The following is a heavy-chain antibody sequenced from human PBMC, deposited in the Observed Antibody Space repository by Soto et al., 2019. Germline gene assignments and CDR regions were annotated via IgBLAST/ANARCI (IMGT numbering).Heavy chain of an antibody. J-gene: IGHJ5*02. Sequence: SVKVSCKASGYTFTSYGISWVRQAPGQGLEWMGGIIPIFGTANYAQKFQGRVTITADESTSTAYMELSSLRSEDTAVYYCARDEREAARGFDPWGQGTLVTVSS. D-gene: IGHD6-6*01. CDR2: IIPIFGTA. CDR3: ARDEREAARGFDP. V-gene: IGHV1-69*13. CDR1: GYTFTSYG.